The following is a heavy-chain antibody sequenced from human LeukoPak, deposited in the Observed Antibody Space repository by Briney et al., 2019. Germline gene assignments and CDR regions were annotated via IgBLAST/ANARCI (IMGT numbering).Heavy chain of an antibody. CDR3: ARRYYYDSSGYYSYFDY. V-gene: IGHV4-39*01. CDR1: GGSISSSSYY. CDR2: IYYSGST. J-gene: IGHJ4*02. D-gene: IGHD3-22*01. Sequence: PSETLSLTCTVSGGSISSSSYYWGWIRQPPGKGLEWIGSIYYSGSTYYNPSLKSPVTISVDTSKNQFSLKLSSVTAADTAVYYCARRYYYDSSGYYSYFDYWGQGTLVTVSS.